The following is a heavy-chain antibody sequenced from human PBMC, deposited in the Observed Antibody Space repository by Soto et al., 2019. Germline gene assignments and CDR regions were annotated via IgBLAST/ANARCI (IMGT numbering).Heavy chain of an antibody. CDR2: IHSSGATI. V-gene: IGHV3-11*01. D-gene: IGHD1-1*01. Sequence: PGGSLRLSCAASGFTFRDYYMSWIRQAPGKGLEWVSYIHSSGATIYYADSVKGRFTISRDNAKNSLYLQMNSLRAEDTAVYYCARAVNWNELDPWGQGTLVTVSS. J-gene: IGHJ5*02. CDR1: GFTFRDYY. CDR3: ARAVNWNELDP.